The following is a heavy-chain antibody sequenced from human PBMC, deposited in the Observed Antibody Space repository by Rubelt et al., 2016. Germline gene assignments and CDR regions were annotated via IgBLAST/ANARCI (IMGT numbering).Heavy chain of an antibody. CDR1: GFTFSSYG. V-gene: IGHV3-NL1*01. D-gene: IGHD3-10*01. Sequence: VQLVESGGGVVQPGRSLRLSCAASGFTFSSYGMHWVRQAPGKGLEWVSVIYRGGSTYYAAPGKGRVTISRDNSKNRLYLQRNSLRAEDTAVYYCARDQRRGSGTDYWGQGTLVTVSS. CDR2: IYRGGST. CDR3: ARDQRRGSGTDY. J-gene: IGHJ4*02.